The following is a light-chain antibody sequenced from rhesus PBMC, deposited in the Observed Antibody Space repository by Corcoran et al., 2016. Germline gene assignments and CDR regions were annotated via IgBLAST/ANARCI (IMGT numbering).Light chain of an antibody. CDR2: EIS. CDR3: SSYESSCTYI. V-gene: IGLV2-13*03. Sequence: QAAPTQSPSVSGSPGQSVTISYAGTSSDIGGYNRVSWYQQHPGKAPKLMIYEISKRPSGVTDRFSVSTSGNTASLTISGLQDGDEADYYVSSYESSCTYIFGAGTRLTVL. CDR1: SSDIGGYNR. J-gene: IGLJ1*01.